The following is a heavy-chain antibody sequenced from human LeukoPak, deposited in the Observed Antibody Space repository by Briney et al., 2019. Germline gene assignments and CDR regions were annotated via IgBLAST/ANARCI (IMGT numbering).Heavy chain of an antibody. CDR1: GGSISSGGYY. CDR2: IYYSGST. Sequence: SETLSLTCTVSGGSISSGGYYWSWIRQHPGKGLEWIGYIYYSGSTYYNPSLKSRVTISVDTSKNQFSLKLSSVTAADTAVYYCAAMTTVTLFDYWGQGTLATVSS. V-gene: IGHV4-31*03. D-gene: IGHD4-11*01. CDR3: AAMTTVTLFDY. J-gene: IGHJ4*02.